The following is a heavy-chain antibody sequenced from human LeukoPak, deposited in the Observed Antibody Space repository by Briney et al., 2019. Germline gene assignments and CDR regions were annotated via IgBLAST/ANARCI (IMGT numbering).Heavy chain of an antibody. CDR2: NSGSGGRT. CDR1: GFTFSSYA. D-gene: IGHD2-21*02. V-gene: IGHV3-23*01. Sequence: PGGSLRLSCAASGFTFSSYAMSWVRQAPGKGLEWVSGNSGSGGRTYYADSVKGRFTISRDNSKNTLYLQMNSLRPEDTAVYYCARGIVVVTAILHFDYWGQGTLVTVSS. J-gene: IGHJ4*02. CDR3: ARGIVVVTAILHFDY.